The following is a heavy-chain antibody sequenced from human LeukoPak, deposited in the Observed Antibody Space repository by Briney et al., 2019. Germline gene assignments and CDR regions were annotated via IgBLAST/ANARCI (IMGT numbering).Heavy chain of an antibody. J-gene: IGHJ4*02. CDR1: GFTFSSYA. CDR2: ISGSGGST. Sequence: GGSLRLSCAASGFTFSSYAMHWVRQAPGKGLEWVSAISGSGGSTYYPDSVKGRFTISRDNSKNTLYLQMNSLRAEDTAVYYCAKQQPYDSSGYSPSWGQGTLVTVSS. D-gene: IGHD3-22*01. V-gene: IGHV3-23*01. CDR3: AKQQPYDSSGYSPS.